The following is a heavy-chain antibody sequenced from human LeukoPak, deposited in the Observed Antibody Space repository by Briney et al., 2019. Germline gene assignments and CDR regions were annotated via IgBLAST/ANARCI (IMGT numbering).Heavy chain of an antibody. Sequence: GGSLRLSCAASGFTFSSYGMHWVRQAPGKGLEWVAFIRYDGSNKYYADSVKGRFTISRDNAKNSLYLQMNSLRAEDTALYYCAKDPGPGMATIRGRWFDPWGQGTLVTVSS. J-gene: IGHJ5*02. V-gene: IGHV3-30*02. CDR2: IRYDGSNK. CDR3: AKDPGPGMATIRGRWFDP. D-gene: IGHD5-24*01. CDR1: GFTFSSYG.